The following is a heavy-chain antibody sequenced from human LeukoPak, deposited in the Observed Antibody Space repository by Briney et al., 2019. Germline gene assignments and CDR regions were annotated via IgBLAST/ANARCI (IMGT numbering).Heavy chain of an antibody. J-gene: IGHJ4*02. D-gene: IGHD3-10*01. V-gene: IGHV3-21*01. CDR3: ARGLPYGSGTSWLKDY. Sequence: GGSLRLSCAASGFTFSTYSMNWVRQAPGKGLEWVSSIFSDSTYIYYADSVKGRFTISRDNARNSLYLQMNSLRAGDTAVYYCARGLPYGSGTSWLKDYWGPGTLVTLSS. CDR2: IFSDSTYI. CDR1: GFTFSTYS.